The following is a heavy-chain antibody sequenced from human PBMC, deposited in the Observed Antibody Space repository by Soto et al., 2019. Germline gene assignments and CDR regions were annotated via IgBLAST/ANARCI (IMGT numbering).Heavy chain of an antibody. Sequence: SETLSLTCTVSGDSIGSGNKYWSRIRQAPGKGLEWIGYIFSSGTTYYNPSLKSRLTMSLDTSQNQFSLKLNSVTAADTAVYFCARVPSPFDFYYAMDVWGQGTTGTVSS. CDR1: GDSIGSGNKY. D-gene: IGHD3-16*01. CDR2: IFSSGTT. J-gene: IGHJ6*02. CDR3: ARVPSPFDFYYAMDV. V-gene: IGHV4-30-4*02.